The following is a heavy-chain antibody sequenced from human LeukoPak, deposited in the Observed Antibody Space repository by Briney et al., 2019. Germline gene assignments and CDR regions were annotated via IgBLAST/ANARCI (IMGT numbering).Heavy chain of an antibody. D-gene: IGHD5-12*01. CDR3: ARGKYGGYFIDY. CDR1: GFTFDDYA. CDR2: IKPDGSDT. J-gene: IGHJ4*02. V-gene: IGHV3-74*01. Sequence: GGSLRLSCAASGFTFDDYAMHWVRQAPGKGLVWVSRIKPDGSDTNYADSVKGRFTISRDNAKNTVYLQMNSLRAEDTAVYYCARGKYGGYFIDYWGQGTLVTVSS.